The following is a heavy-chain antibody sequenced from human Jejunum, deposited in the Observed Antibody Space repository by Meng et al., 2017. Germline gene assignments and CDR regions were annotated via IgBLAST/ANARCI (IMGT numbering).Heavy chain of an antibody. Sequence: GESLKISCAASGFTFSRSDMHWVRQATGKGLEWVSAIVTGGDTYYPDSVKGRFTISSENAKNSLYLQINNLGAGDTAVYYCAREGLSSGWNNWIFDLWGRGTRVTVSS. CDR2: IVTGGDT. V-gene: IGHV3-13*01. D-gene: IGHD6-25*01. J-gene: IGHJ2*01. CDR1: GFTFSRSD. CDR3: AREGLSSGWNNWIFDL.